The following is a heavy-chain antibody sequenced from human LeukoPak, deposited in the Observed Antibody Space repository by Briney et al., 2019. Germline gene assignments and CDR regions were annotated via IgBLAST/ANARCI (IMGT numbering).Heavy chain of an antibody. J-gene: IGHJ4*02. CDR1: GGSISSSSYY. D-gene: IGHD5-12*01. CDR2: IYYSGST. CDR3: ARDPRYEIDY. V-gene: IGHV4-39*07. Sequence: SETLSLTCTVSGGSISSSSYYWGWIRQPPGKGLEWIGSIYYSGSTYYNPSLKSRVTISVDTSKNQFSLKLSSVTATDTAVYYCARDPRYEIDYWGQGTLVTVSS.